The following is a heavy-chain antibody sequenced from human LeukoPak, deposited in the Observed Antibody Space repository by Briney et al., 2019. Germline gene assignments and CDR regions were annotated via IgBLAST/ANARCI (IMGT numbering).Heavy chain of an antibody. D-gene: IGHD3-22*01. Sequence: GGSLRLSCAASGFTLSGNWMHWIRQSPGKGLVWVARINSDGSSTSYADSVKGRFTISRDNAKNTLYLQMNSLRAEDTAFYYCARGLMGGYPYFENWGQGTLVTVSS. CDR1: GFTLSGNW. CDR2: INSDGSST. V-gene: IGHV3-74*01. CDR3: ARGLMGGYPYFEN. J-gene: IGHJ4*02.